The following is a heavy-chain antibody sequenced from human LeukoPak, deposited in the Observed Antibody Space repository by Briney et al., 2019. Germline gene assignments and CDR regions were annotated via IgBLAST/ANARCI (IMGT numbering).Heavy chain of an antibody. D-gene: IGHD3-10*01. Sequence: PGGSLRLSCAASGFTFSSYWMHWVRQAPGKGLVWVSRLNSDGSSTNYADSVKGRFTISRDNAKNTLYLQMNSLRAEDTAVYYCARDLMVRGVFDYWGQGTLVTVSS. J-gene: IGHJ4*02. CDR2: LNSDGSST. CDR1: GFTFSSYW. V-gene: IGHV3-74*01. CDR3: ARDLMVRGVFDY.